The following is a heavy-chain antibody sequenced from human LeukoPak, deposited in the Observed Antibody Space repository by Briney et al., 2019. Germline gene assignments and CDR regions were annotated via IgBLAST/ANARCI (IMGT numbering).Heavy chain of an antibody. CDR1: GFTFSSYS. J-gene: IGHJ4*02. CDR3: AKRAYCSSTSCYSYYFDY. D-gene: IGHD2-2*01. Sequence: GGSLRLSCAASGFTFSSYSMNWVRQAPGKGLEWVSSISSSSSYIYYADSVKGRFTISRDNSKNTLYLQMNSLRAEDTAVYYCAKRAYCSSTSCYSYYFDYWGQGTLVTVSS. CDR2: ISSSSSYI. V-gene: IGHV3-21*04.